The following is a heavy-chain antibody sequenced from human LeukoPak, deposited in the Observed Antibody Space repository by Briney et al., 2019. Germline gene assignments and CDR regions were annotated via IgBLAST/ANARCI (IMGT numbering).Heavy chain of an antibody. CDR3: AREKDGDYAGWSFAY. CDR2: IKTDGSYT. CDR1: GFNFSNYW. V-gene: IGHV3-74*01. J-gene: IGHJ4*02. Sequence: PGGSLRLSCAASGFNFSNYWMHWVRQAPGKGLVWVSRIKTDGSYTTYADSVKGRFPISRDNAKNTLYLQMDSLRAEDTAIYYCAREKDGDYAGWSFAYWGLGTLVTVSS. D-gene: IGHD4-17*01.